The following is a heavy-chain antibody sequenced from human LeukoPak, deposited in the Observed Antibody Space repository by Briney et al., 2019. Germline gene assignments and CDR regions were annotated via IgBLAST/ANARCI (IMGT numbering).Heavy chain of an antibody. Sequence: GGSLRLPCAASGFTFSSYSMNWVRQAPGKGLEWVSSISSSSSYIYYADSVKGRFTISRDNAKNSLYLQMNSLRAEDTAVYYCARGCGYSGYDCGYWGQGTLVTVSS. V-gene: IGHV3-21*01. D-gene: IGHD5-12*01. CDR3: ARGCGYSGYDCGY. CDR2: ISSSSSYI. J-gene: IGHJ4*02. CDR1: GFTFSSYS.